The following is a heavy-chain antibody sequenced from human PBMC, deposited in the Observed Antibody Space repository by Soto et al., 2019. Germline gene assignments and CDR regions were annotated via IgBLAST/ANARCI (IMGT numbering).Heavy chain of an antibody. CDR1: GGSISSSSYY. J-gene: IGHJ4*02. CDR2: IYYSGST. Sequence: QLQLQESGPGLVKPSETLSLTCTVSGGSISSSSYYWGWIRQPPGKGLEWIGSIYYSGSTYYNPSLKSRVTISVDTSKNQFSLKLSSVTAADTAVYYCANSYSSGYNRAFDYWGQGTLVTVSS. D-gene: IGHD3-22*01. CDR3: ANSYSSGYNRAFDY. V-gene: IGHV4-39*01.